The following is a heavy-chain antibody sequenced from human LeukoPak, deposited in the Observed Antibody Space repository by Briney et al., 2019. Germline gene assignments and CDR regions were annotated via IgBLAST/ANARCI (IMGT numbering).Heavy chain of an antibody. V-gene: IGHV4-59*01. D-gene: IGHD3-10*01. CDR2: IYDSGS. J-gene: IGHJ2*01. Sequence: SETLSLTCTVSGGSISSYYWSWIRQPPGKGLEWIGYIYDSGSNYNPSLKSRVTISVDTSKNQFSLTLRSVTAADTAVYYCARDNSYYYGSGSSYRYFDLWGRGTLVTVSS. CDR1: GGSISSYY. CDR3: ARDNSYYYGSGSSYRYFDL.